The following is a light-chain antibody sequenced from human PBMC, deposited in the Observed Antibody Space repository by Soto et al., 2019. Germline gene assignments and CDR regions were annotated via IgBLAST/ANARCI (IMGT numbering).Light chain of an antibody. V-gene: IGKV3-11*01. CDR3: QQRSRWPRDT. J-gene: IGKJ2*01. CDR1: QNVGHN. Sequence: EVVLTQSPATLSLSPGESATLSCRASQNVGHNLAWYQQTPGQAPRLLIYAASDRATGIPARFRGSGSDTDFTLTITSVEPEDFAVYYCQQRSRWPRDTFGQRTKLEIK. CDR2: AAS.